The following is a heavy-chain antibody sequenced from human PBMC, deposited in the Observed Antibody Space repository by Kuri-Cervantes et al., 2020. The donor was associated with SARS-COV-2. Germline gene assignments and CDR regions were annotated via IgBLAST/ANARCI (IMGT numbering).Heavy chain of an antibody. CDR2: IYSGGST. D-gene: IGHD2-8*01. CDR1: GFTVSSNY. V-gene: IGHV3-53*01. J-gene: IGHJ6*02. Sequence: GGSLRLSCAASGFTVSSNYMSWVRQAPGKGLEWVSVIYSGGSTYYADSVKGRFTISRDNSKNTLYLQVNSLRAEDTAVYYCAGGYATRPNYYYGMDVWGQGTTVTVSS. CDR3: AGGYATRPNYYYGMDV.